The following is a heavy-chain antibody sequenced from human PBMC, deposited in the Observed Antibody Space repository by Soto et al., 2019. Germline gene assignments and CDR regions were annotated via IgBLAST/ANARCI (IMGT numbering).Heavy chain of an antibody. CDR2: LWYDGSNK. V-gene: IGHV3-33*01. J-gene: IGHJ4*02. CDR3: ARDSSGSSGPLDY. CDR1: GFTFSSYG. D-gene: IGHD3-22*01. Sequence: QVQLVESGGGVVQPGRSLRLSCAASGFTFSSYGMHWVRQAPGKGLEWVAVLWYDGSNKYYADSVKGRFTLSRDNSKNTLYLQMNSVRVEATAVYYCARDSSGSSGPLDYWGQGTLVTVSS.